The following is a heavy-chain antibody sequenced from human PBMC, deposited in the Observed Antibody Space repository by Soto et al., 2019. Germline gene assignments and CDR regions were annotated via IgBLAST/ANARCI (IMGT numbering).Heavy chain of an antibody. CDR3: ARVADYYDSSGYYWPFDY. J-gene: IGHJ4*02. Sequence: SVKVSCKASGGTFSSYAISWVRQAPGQGLEWMGGIIPIFGAANYAQKFQGRVTITADESTSTAYMELSSLRSEDTAVYYCARVADYYDSSGYYWPFDYWGQGTLVTVSS. V-gene: IGHV1-69*13. D-gene: IGHD3-22*01. CDR1: GGTFSSYA. CDR2: IIPIFGAA.